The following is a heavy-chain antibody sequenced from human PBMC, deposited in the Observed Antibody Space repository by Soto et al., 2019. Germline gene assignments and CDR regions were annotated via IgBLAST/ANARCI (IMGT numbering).Heavy chain of an antibody. J-gene: IGHJ6*02. CDR2: TYTGGDT. CDR1: GLIVSSNY. CDR3: ARMGQWRVPGDYYYGMDV. Sequence: EVQLVESGGGLIQPGGSLRLSCEASGLIVSSNYMNWVRQTPGKGLEWVSLTYTGGDTFYAASVKGRFTVSRDNSKNTLYLQMNSLRADDTAVYYCARMGQWRVPGDYYYGMDVWGQGTSVTVSS. V-gene: IGHV3-53*01. D-gene: IGHD6-19*01.